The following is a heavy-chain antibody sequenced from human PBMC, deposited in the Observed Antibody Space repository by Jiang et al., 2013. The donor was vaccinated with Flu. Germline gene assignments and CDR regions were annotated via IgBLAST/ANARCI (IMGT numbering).Heavy chain of an antibody. CDR1: Y. CDR2: INHSGST. J-gene: IGHJ4*02. Sequence: YWSWIRQPPGKGLEWIGEINHSGSTNYNPSLKSRVTISVDTSKNQFSLKLSSVTAADTAVYYCARLRRYVPSAADYWGQGTLVTVSS. D-gene: IGHD3-16*01. CDR3: ARLRRYVPSAADY. V-gene: IGHV4-34*01.